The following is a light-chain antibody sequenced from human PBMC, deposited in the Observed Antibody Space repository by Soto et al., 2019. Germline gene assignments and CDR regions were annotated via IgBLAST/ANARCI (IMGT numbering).Light chain of an antibody. CDR2: SAS. J-gene: IGKJ1*01. V-gene: IGKV3-15*01. CDR1: QTVSTN. Sequence: ILVPKSPSTLPSSPGARAYLSCMASQTVSTNLAWYQQKPGQAPRLLIYSASTRATGIPSRFNGSGSGTDFTLTISSLQPEDFAVYYCQQYDSSPRTFGQGTKVDIK. CDR3: QQYDSSPRT.